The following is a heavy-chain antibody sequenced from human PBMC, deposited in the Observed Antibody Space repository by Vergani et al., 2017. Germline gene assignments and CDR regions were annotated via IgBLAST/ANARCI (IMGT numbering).Heavy chain of an antibody. J-gene: IGHJ5*02. CDR2: MNPKSGNT. V-gene: IGHV1-8*01. Sequence: QEQLVQSGAEVRKPGASVTVSCKASGYNFTSFDINWVRLATGQGLEWMGWMNPKSGNTAYAAKFQGRITMTRDSSTDTAYMEMKSLRSEDTAIYFCARGVLDSKYRHNWFGPWVQGTVVTVSS. D-gene: IGHD3-9*01. CDR3: ARGVLDSKYRHNWFGP. CDR1: GYNFTSFD.